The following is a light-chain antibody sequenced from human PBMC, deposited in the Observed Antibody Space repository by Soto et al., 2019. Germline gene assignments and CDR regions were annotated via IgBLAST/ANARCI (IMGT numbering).Light chain of an antibody. Sequence: DIQMTQSASTLSATIGHRVTITCLASQSIRYWVAWYQHKPGKAPKLLIYDASTLESGVPTRFSGSGSGTEFTLTISRLHTDDFATYYCQQYTILKTSGHGTKLDIK. CDR2: DAS. J-gene: IGKJ1*01. V-gene: IGKV1-5*01. CDR1: QSIRYW. CDR3: QQYTILKT.